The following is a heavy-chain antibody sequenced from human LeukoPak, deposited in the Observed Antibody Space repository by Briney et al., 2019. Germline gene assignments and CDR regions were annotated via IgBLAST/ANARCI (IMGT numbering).Heavy chain of an antibody. CDR2: IYYSGST. CDR3: ARSQGGRSSNWPENDNWFDP. J-gene: IGHJ5*02. V-gene: IGHV4-59*01. Sequence: SETLSLTCTVSGGSISSYYWSWIRQPPGKGLEWIGYIYYSGSTNYNPSLKSRVTISVDTSKNQFSLKLSSVTAADTAVYYCARSQGGRSSNWPENDNWFDPWGQGTLVTVSS. D-gene: IGHD6-13*01. CDR1: GGSISSYY.